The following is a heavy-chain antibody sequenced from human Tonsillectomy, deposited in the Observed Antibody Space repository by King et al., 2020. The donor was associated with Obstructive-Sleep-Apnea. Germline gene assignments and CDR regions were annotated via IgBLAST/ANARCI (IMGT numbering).Heavy chain of an antibody. CDR1: GFSLTTSGVG. CDR2: IYWDDDK. J-gene: IGHJ4*02. V-gene: IGHV2-5*02. CDR3: VHKAPGYNSGWYDY. Sequence: VTLKESGPTLVKPPQTLTLTCTFSGFSLTTSGVGVGWLRQPPGEALEWLALIYWDDDKRYSPSLKSRLTITKATSKNQVVLIMTTMDPVDTATYYFVHKAPGYNSGWYDYWGQGTLVTVSS. D-gene: IGHD6-19*01.